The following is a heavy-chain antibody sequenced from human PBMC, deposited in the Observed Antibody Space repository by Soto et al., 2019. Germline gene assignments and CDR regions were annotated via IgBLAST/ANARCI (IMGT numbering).Heavy chain of an antibody. D-gene: IGHD3-22*01. CDR3: ATYYYDSSAKRRYYYGMDV. CDR1: GGTFSSYA. Sequence: QVQLVQSGAEVKKPGSSVKVSCKASGGTFSSYAISWVRQAPGQGLEWMGGIIPIFGTANYAQKFQGRVTITADESMSTAYMELSSLRSEDTAVYYCATYYYDSSAKRRYYYGMDVWGQGTTVTVSS. J-gene: IGHJ6*02. CDR2: IIPIFGTA. V-gene: IGHV1-69*01.